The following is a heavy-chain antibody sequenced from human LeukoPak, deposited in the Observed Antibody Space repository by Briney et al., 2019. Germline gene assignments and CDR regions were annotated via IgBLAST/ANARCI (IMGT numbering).Heavy chain of an antibody. Sequence: SETLSLTCTVSGGSISNYYWNWIRQSPEKGLEWIGYIYYSGSTNYNPSPKSRVTISVDTSKNQFSLKLSSVTAADTAVYYCARVAGTGSFDYWGQGTLVTVSS. J-gene: IGHJ4*02. V-gene: IGHV4-59*01. D-gene: IGHD3/OR15-3a*01. CDR2: IYYSGST. CDR1: GGSISNYY. CDR3: ARVAGTGSFDY.